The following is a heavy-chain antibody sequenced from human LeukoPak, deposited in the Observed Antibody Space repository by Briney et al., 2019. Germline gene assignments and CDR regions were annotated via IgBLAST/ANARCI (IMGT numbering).Heavy chain of an antibody. CDR3: ARGAYYYDSSGYIGSYYFDY. Sequence: SVKVSCKASGGTFSSYAISWVRQAPGQGLEWMGGIIPIFGTANYAQKFQGRVTITADESTSTAYMELSSLRSDDTAVYYCARGAYYYDSSGYIGSYYFDYWGQGTLVTVSS. J-gene: IGHJ4*02. D-gene: IGHD3-22*01. CDR1: GGTFSSYA. V-gene: IGHV1-69*01. CDR2: IIPIFGTA.